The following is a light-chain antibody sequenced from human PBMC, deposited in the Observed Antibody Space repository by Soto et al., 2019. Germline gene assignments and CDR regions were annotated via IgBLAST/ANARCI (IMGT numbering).Light chain of an antibody. CDR1: QSITTY. CDR2: DAS. Sequence: DIQKTQSPSSLSASVGDRVTITCRASQSITTYLNWYQHKQGKXPKLXMHDASSLDSGVPSRFSGSGSGTDLTLTISSLQPEDCATYYCQQSYRTPRTFGQGTKVDIK. J-gene: IGKJ1*01. V-gene: IGKV1-39*01. CDR3: QQSYRTPRT.